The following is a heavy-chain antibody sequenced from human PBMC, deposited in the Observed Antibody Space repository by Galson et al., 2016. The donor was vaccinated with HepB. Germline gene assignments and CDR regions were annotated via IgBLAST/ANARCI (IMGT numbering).Heavy chain of an antibody. D-gene: IGHD3-10*01. CDR2: IWFDGSNK. Sequence: SLRLSCAASGFTFSSYGMHWVRQAPGEGLEWVAMIWFDGSNKYYVDSVKGRFTISRDNSKTTLYLEMNSLRAEDTAVYYCARDVTVTMGRGVLDYWGQGTRVTVSS. V-gene: IGHV3-33*01. J-gene: IGHJ4*02. CDR3: ARDVTVTMGRGVLDY. CDR1: GFTFSSYG.